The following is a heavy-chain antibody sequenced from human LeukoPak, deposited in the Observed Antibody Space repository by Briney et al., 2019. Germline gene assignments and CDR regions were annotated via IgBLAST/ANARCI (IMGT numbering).Heavy chain of an antibody. D-gene: IGHD2-2*02. CDR2: ISYDGRNK. CDR3: AKSQAYTLIDY. V-gene: IGHV3-30*18. CDR1: GFTFSSYG. J-gene: IGHJ4*02. Sequence: GGSLRLSCAASGFTFSSYGMHWVRQAPGKELEWVAIISYDGRNKYYTDSVKGRFTISRDNSENTLYLQMNSLRAEDTAVYYCAKSQAYTLIDYWGQGTLVTVPS.